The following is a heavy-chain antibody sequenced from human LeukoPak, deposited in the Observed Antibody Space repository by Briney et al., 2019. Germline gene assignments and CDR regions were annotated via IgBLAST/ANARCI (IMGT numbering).Heavy chain of an antibody. CDR2: IIPIFGTA. D-gene: IGHD2-2*01. Sequence: GSSVKVSCKASGGTFSSYAISWVRQAPGQGLEWMGGIIPIFGTANYAQKFQGRVTITTDESTSTAYMELSSLRSEDTAVYYCASCWTSCRQDAFDIWGQGTMVTVSS. CDR1: GGTFSSYA. CDR3: ASCWTSCRQDAFDI. J-gene: IGHJ3*02. V-gene: IGHV1-69*05.